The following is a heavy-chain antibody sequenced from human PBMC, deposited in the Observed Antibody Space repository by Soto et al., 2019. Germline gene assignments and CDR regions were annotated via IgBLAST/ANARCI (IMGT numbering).Heavy chain of an antibody. J-gene: IGHJ6*02. D-gene: IGHD2-2*01. Sequence: SVKVSCKASGGTFSSYAISWVRQAPGQGLEWMGGIIPIFGTANYAQKFQGRVTITADESTSTAYMELSSLRSEDTAVYYCARDPYCSSTSCYGDHYYYYGMDVWGQGTTVTVSS. CDR1: GGTFSSYA. V-gene: IGHV1-69*13. CDR3: ARDPYCSSTSCYGDHYYYYGMDV. CDR2: IIPIFGTA.